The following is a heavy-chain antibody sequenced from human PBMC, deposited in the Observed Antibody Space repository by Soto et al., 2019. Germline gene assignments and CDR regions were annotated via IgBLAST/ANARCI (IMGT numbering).Heavy chain of an antibody. CDR2: ISSSSSYI. CDR1: GFTFSSYS. V-gene: IGHV3-21*01. D-gene: IGHD3-9*01. Sequence: EVQLVESGGGLVKPGGSLRLSCAASGFTFSSYSMNWVRQAPGKGLEWVSSISSSSSYIYYADSVKGRFTISRDNAKNPLYLQMNSLRAEDTAVYYWARGRDEYDILTGYSCGWGEGTLVTVSS. CDR3: ARGRDEYDILTGYSCG. J-gene: IGHJ4*02.